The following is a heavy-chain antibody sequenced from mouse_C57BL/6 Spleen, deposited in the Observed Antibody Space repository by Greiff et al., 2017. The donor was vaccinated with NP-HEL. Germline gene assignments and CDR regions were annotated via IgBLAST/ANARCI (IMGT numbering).Heavy chain of an antibody. CDR1: GYTFTSYG. CDR2: IYPRSGNT. D-gene: IGHD2-3*01. Sequence: VKLMESGAELARPGASVKLSCKASGYTFTSYGISWVKQRTGQGLEWIGEIYPRSGNTYYNEKFKGKATLTADKSSSTAYMELRSLTSEDSAVYFCAREGYDGYYNYWGQGTTLTVSS. J-gene: IGHJ2*01. V-gene: IGHV1-81*01. CDR3: AREGYDGYYNY.